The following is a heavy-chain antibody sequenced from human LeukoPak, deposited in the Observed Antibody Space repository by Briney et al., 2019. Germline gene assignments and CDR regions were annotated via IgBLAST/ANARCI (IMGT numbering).Heavy chain of an antibody. V-gene: IGHV1-8*01. D-gene: IGHD3-16*01. Sequence: ASVKVSCKASEYTFTNYDINWVRQATGQGLEWMGWINPNSGNTGYTQKFQGSVTMTRNTSLNTAFMELISLKSEDTAIYYCARGLGTYWGKDFLNWFDPWGQGTLVTVSS. CDR1: EYTFTNYD. CDR3: ARGLGTYWGKDFLNWFDP. J-gene: IGHJ5*02. CDR2: INPNSGNT.